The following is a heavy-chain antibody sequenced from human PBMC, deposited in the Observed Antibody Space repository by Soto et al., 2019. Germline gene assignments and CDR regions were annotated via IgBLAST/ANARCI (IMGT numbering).Heavy chain of an antibody. CDR2: MNPDSENT. D-gene: IGHD1-7*01. Sequence: QVHLVQSGAEVKQPGASVRVSCKASGYTFTNYDITWVRQATGQGLEWMGWMNPDSENTGSPQKFQGRVTMTVNTASNAAYMEFTSLRSAVTAVYYCTMAQFELGSYFGLDVWGQGTTVTCSS. CDR3: TMAQFELGSYFGLDV. V-gene: IGHV1-8*01. CDR1: GYTFTNYD. J-gene: IGHJ6*02.